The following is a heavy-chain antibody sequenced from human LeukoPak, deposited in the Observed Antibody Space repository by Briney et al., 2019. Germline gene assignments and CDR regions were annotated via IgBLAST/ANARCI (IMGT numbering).Heavy chain of an antibody. J-gene: IGHJ3*02. Sequence: GASVKVSCQASGYNFTAFYIHWVRQAPGQGLEWMGRINPNTGGTNYAQKFQGRVTVTRDTSISTAFMELTRLRSDDTAVYYCARVGDGLNDAFDIWGQGTMVTVSS. D-gene: IGHD5-24*01. CDR3: ARVGDGLNDAFDI. CDR2: INPNTGGT. CDR1: GYNFTAFY. V-gene: IGHV1-2*06.